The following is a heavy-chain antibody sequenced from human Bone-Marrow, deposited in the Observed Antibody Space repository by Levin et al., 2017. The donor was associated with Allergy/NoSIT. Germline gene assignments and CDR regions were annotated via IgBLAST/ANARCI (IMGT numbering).Heavy chain of an antibody. CDR1: GFTVNTNY. Sequence: GGSLRLSCAASGFTVNTNYMSWVRQAPGKGLEWVSVIYTGGATYYADSVKGRFTISRDNSKNTVFLQMNSLRAEDTAVYYCARVQYKYGYVGPSGFDYWGQGTLVTVSS. V-gene: IGHV3-53*01. J-gene: IGHJ4*02. CDR3: ARVQYKYGYVGPSGFDY. D-gene: IGHD5-18*01. CDR2: IYTGGAT.